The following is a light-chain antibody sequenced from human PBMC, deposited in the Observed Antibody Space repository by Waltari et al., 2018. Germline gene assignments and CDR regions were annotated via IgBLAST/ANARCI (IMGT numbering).Light chain of an antibody. CDR1: SGSIASNY. V-gene: IGLV6-57*01. Sequence: NFMLTQPHSVSESQGKTVTISCTRSSGSIASNYVQWYRQRPGSSPTPGIFEDEQRPAGVPDRFSGSIDSSSNSASLTISGLKTEDEADDYCQSYDSSDLWVFGGGTRLTVL. CDR3: QSYDSSDLWV. CDR2: EDE. J-gene: IGLJ3*02.